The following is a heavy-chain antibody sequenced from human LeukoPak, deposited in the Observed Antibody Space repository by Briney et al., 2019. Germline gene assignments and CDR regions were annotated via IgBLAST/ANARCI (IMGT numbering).Heavy chain of an antibody. Sequence: SETLSLTCAVYGGSFSGCYWSWIRQPPGKGLEWIGEINHSGSTNYNPSLKSRVTISVDTSKNQFSLKVSSVAAADTAVYYCARRMGRRFGERYYYYHYMDVWGKGTTVTISS. CDR3: ARRMGRRFGERYYYYHYMDV. D-gene: IGHD3-10*01. CDR1: GGSFSGCY. J-gene: IGHJ6*03. V-gene: IGHV4-34*01. CDR2: INHSGST.